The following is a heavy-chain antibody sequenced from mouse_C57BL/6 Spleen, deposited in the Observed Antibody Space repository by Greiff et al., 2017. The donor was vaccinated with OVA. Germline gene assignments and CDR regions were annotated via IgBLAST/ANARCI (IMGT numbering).Heavy chain of an antibody. J-gene: IGHJ1*03. D-gene: IGHD1-1*01. CDR1: GYTFTSYW. CDR2: IDPSDSYT. Sequence: QVQLKQPGAELVMPGASVKLSCKASGYTFTSYWMHWVKQRPGQGLEWIGEIDPSDSYTNYNQKFKGKSTLTVDKSSSTAYMQLSSLTSEDSAVYYGARSLGSSWYFDVWGTGTTVTVSS. V-gene: IGHV1-69*01. CDR3: ARSLGSSWYFDV.